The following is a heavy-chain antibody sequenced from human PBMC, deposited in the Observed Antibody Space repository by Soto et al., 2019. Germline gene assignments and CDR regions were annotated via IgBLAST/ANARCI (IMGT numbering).Heavy chain of an antibody. Sequence: GGSLRLSCTASGFTFNTYFMSWVRQAPGEGLEWISAISGGGGAKYYSDSVKGRFTISRDNSNNTLYLQMNSLRADDTAVYYCAKSLTASNFRLDVWGHGTRVTVS. CDR2: ISGGGGAK. V-gene: IGHV3-23*01. CDR3: AKSLTASNFRLDV. D-gene: IGHD7-27*01. J-gene: IGHJ6*02. CDR1: GFTFNTYF.